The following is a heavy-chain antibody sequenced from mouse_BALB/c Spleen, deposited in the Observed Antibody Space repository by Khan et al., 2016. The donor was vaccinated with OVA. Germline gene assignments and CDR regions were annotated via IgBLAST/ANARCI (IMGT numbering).Heavy chain of an antibody. Sequence: QVQLQQSGAELVRPGVSVKISCKASGYTFTDYAMHWVKQRHAKSLEWIGVISTNYGDADYNQKFQGKASMTVDRSSSTVYMELARLTSEDSAIYYCIRGGKFAYWGQGTLVTVS. J-gene: IGHJ3*01. V-gene: IGHV1S137*01. D-gene: IGHD1-1*02. CDR2: ISTNYGDA. CDR3: IRGGKFAY. CDR1: GYTFTDYA.